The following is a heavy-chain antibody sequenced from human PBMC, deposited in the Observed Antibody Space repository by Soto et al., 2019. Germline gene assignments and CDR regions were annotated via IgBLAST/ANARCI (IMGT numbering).Heavy chain of an antibody. Sequence: PSETLSLTCTVSGGSISSGGYYWSWIRQHPGKGLEWIGYIYYSGSTYYNPSLKSRVTISVDTSKNQFSLKLSSVTAADTAVYYCARRWIQLWSDAFDIWGQGTMVTVSS. D-gene: IGHD5-18*01. CDR2: IYYSGST. J-gene: IGHJ3*02. CDR1: GGSISSGGYY. CDR3: ARRWIQLWSDAFDI. V-gene: IGHV4-31*03.